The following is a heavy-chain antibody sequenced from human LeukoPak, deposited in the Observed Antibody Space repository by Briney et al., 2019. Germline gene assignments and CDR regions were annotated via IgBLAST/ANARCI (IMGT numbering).Heavy chain of an antibody. CDR1: GFTFSSYS. V-gene: IGHV3-21*01. Sequence: GGSLRLSCAASGFTFSSYSMNWVRQAPGKGLEWVSSISSSSSYIYYADSVKGRFTISRDNAKNSLYLQMNSLRAEDTAVYYCARDDSSGYYFPPAAEYFQHWGQGTLVTVSS. D-gene: IGHD3-22*01. J-gene: IGHJ1*01. CDR3: ARDDSSGYYFPPAAEYFQH. CDR2: ISSSSSYI.